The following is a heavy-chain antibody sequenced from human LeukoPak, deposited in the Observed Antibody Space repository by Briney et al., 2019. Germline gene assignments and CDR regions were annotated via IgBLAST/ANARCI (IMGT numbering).Heavy chain of an antibody. CDR2: TYYRSKWYN. CDR1: GDSVSSNSAA. D-gene: IGHD2-15*01. J-gene: IGHJ5*02. Sequence: SQTLSLTCAISGDSVSSNSAAWNWIRQSPSRGLEWLGRTYYRSKWYNDYAVSVKSRITINPDTSKNQFSLQLNSVTPEDTAVYYCASAPEVDCSGGSCYSVSPTTSEVWFDPWGQGTLVTVSS. V-gene: IGHV6-1*01. CDR3: ASAPEVDCSGGSCYSVSPTTSEVWFDP.